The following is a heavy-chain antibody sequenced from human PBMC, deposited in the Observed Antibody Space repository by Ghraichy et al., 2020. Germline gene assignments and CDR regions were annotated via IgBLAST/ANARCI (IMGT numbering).Heavy chain of an antibody. D-gene: IGHD1-26*01. CDR2: IYYSGSS. CDR1: GCSISGYF. V-gene: IGHV4-59*08. Sequence: ESLNISCTVSGCSISGYFWSWIRQPPGKGLEWIGHIYYSGSSNYNPSLKSRVTISVDKSKNQFSLKLSSVTAADTAVYYCARRSGNDYSVYYFDSWGQGTLVTVSS. CDR3: ARRSGNDYSVYYFDS. J-gene: IGHJ4*02.